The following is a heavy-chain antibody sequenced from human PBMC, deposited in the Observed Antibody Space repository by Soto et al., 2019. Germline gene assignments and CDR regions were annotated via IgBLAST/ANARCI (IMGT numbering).Heavy chain of an antibody. CDR3: ARSIVVVTALDY. D-gene: IGHD2-21*02. V-gene: IGHV1-3*05. J-gene: IGHJ4*02. CDR1: GYTFTSYA. Sequence: QVQLVQSGAEEKKPGASVKVSCKASGYTFTSYAMHWVREAPGQRLEGMGWINAGNGNTKYPQKLQGRVTITRDTSASTAYMELSSLRSEDTAVYYCARSIVVVTALDYWGQGTLVTVS. CDR2: INAGNGNT.